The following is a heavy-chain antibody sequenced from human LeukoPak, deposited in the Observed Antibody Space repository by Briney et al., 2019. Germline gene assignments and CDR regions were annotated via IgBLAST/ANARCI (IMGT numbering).Heavy chain of an antibody. V-gene: IGHV4-39*01. Sequence: SGTLSLTCTVSGGSISSSSYYWGWIRQPPGKGLGWIGSIYYSGSTYYNPSLKSRVTISVDTSKNQFSLKLSSVTAADTAVYYCAKNSGYDYNFDYWGQGTLVTVSS. CDR1: GGSISSSSYY. CDR3: AKNSGYDYNFDY. CDR2: IYYSGST. J-gene: IGHJ4*02. D-gene: IGHD5-12*01.